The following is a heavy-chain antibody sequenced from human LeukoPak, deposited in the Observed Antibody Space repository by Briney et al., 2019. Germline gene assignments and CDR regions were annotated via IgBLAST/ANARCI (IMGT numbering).Heavy chain of an antibody. CDR3: ARAPSIAAPDDAFDI. CDR1: GFTFSSYS. CDR2: ISSSSSYI. D-gene: IGHD6-6*01. J-gene: IGHJ3*02. V-gene: IGHV3-21*01. Sequence: GGSLRLSCAASGFTFSSYSMNWVRQAPGKGLEWVSSISSSSSYIYYADSVKGRFTISRDNAKNSLYLQMNSLRAEDTAVYYCARAPSIAAPDDAFDIWGQGTMVTVSS.